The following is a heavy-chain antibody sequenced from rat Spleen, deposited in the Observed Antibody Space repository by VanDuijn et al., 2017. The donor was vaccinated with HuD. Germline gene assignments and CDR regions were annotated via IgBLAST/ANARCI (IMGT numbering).Heavy chain of an antibody. J-gene: IGHJ2*01. D-gene: IGHD4-3*01. CDR1: GFIFSDYY. V-gene: IGHV5-25*01. CDR2: ISPSGCST. CDR3: ARPSALYASVYSYSFEY. Sequence: EVHVVESGGGLVQPGRSLKLSCAGSGFIFSDYYMAWVRRTPTKGLEWVASISPSGCSTYYRDSVKGRFTISRDNAKSTLYLQMDNVRSEDTATDYCARPSALYASVYSYSFEYWGQGVMVTVSS.